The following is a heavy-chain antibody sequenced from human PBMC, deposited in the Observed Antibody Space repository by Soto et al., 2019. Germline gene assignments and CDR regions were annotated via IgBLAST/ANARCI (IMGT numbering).Heavy chain of an antibody. CDR3: AKDRVVGFFFFWWNGPPGYLIDS. CDR2: ISGSGGST. CDR1: GFTFSSYA. D-gene: IGHD3-3*01. Sequence: GGSLRLSCAASGFTFSSYAMSWVRQAPGKGLEWVSAISGSGGSTYYADSVKGRFTISRDNSKNTLYLQMNSLRAEDTAVYYCAKDRVVGFFFFWWNGPPGYLIDSRGQGTLV. V-gene: IGHV3-23*01. J-gene: IGHJ4*02.